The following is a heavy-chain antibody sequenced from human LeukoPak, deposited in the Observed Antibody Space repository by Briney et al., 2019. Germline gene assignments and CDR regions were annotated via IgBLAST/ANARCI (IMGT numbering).Heavy chain of an antibody. CDR1: GYTFTGYY. CDR2: INPNSGGT. Sequence: ASVKVSCKASGYTFTGYYMHWVRQAPGQGLEWMGWINPNSGGTNYAQKFQGRVTMTRDTSISTAYMELSSLRSEDTAVYYCARAYYDILTGYVYWGQGTLVTVSS. V-gene: IGHV1-2*02. J-gene: IGHJ4*02. D-gene: IGHD3-9*01. CDR3: ARAYYDILTGYVY.